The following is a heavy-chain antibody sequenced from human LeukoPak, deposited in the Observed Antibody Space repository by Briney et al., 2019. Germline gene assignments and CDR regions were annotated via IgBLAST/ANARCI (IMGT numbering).Heavy chain of an antibody. D-gene: IGHD1-26*01. CDR1: EYSFATYW. CDR2: IYPSDSDT. J-gene: IGHJ4*02. V-gene: IGHV5-51*01. Sequence: RGESLKISCQGSEYSFATYWIAWLRQMPGKGLEWMGIIYPSDSDTRYSPSFQGQVTISADKSIKTAYLQWSSLKASDTAMYYCAGPLQGIVGATGFDYWGQGTLVTVSS. CDR3: AGPLQGIVGATGFDY.